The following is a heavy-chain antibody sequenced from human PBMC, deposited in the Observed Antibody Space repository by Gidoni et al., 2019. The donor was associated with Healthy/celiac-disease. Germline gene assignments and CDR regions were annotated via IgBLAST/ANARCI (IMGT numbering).Heavy chain of an antibody. CDR2: IYYSGST. D-gene: IGHD3-10*01. Sequence: QLQLQESGPGLVKPSETLSLTCTVPGGSSSSSSYYWGWIRQPPGKGLEWIGSIYYSGSTYYHPSLKSRVTISVDTSKNQFSLKLSSVTAADTAVYYCASRITMVRGVFGTMYGMDVWGQGTTVTVSS. J-gene: IGHJ6*02. CDR1: GGSSSSSSYY. CDR3: ASRITMVRGVFGTMYGMDV. V-gene: IGHV4-39*01.